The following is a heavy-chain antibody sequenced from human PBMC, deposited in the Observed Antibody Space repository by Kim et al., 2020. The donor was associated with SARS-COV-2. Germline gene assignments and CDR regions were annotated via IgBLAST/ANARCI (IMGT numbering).Heavy chain of an antibody. V-gene: IGHV3-7*01. J-gene: IGHJ6*02. CDR1: GFSFSSYW. CDR3: VKDRAGRSGMDV. D-gene: IGHD6-13*01. Sequence: GGSLRLSCAASGFSFSSYWIGWVRQAPGKGLEWVAYIKEDGGIQRYADSVKGRFTISRDNAKNSLYLQMDSLRAEDTAMYYCVKDRAGRSGMDVWGQGTTVTVSS. CDR2: IKEDGGIQ.